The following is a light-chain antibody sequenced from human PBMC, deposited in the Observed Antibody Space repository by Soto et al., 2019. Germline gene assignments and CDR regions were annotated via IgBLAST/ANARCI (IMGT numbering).Light chain of an antibody. Sequence: QSALTQPASVSGSPGQSITISCTGTSSDLAIYNYVSWYQQQPGKAPKLMIQVTNRPSGVSNRFSGSRSGNTASLTISGLQAEDEADYYCSSYTDSSNYVFGTGTKVTVL. CDR1: SSDLAIYNY. J-gene: IGLJ1*01. CDR3: SSYTDSSNYV. V-gene: IGLV2-14*01. CDR2: QVT.